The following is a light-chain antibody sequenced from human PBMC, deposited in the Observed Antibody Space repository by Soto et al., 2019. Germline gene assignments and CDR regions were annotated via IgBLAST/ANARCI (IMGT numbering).Light chain of an antibody. CDR3: SSYAGSNNLGV. Sequence: QSALTQPPSASGSPGQSVTISCTGTSSDVGGYNYVSWYQQHPGKAPKLMISEVSKRPSGVPDRFSGSKSGNTASLTVSGLRAEDEADYYCSSYAGSNNLGVFGSGTKLIVL. CDR2: EVS. J-gene: IGLJ1*01. V-gene: IGLV2-8*01. CDR1: SSDVGGYNY.